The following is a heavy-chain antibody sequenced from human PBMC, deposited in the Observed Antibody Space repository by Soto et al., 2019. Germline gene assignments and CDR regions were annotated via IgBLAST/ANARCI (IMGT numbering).Heavy chain of an antibody. V-gene: IGHV1-69*01. J-gene: IGHJ6*02. CDR2: IIPISGTA. Sequence: QVQLVQSGAEVKKPGSSVKVSCKASGGTFSSYAISWVRQAPGQGLEWMGGIIPISGTANYAQKFQGRVTITADDSTSTAYMELSSLRSEDTAVYYCARSQGSSTSLEIYYYYYYGMDVWGQGTTVSVS. CDR1: GGTFSSYA. CDR3: ARSQGSSTSLEIYYYYYYGMDV. D-gene: IGHD2-2*01.